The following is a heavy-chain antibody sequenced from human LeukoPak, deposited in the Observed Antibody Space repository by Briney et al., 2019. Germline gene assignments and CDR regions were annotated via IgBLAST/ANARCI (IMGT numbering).Heavy chain of an antibody. Sequence: ASVKVSCKASGYTFTSYAMNWVRQAPGQGLEWMGWINTNTGNPTYAQGFTGRFVFSLDTSVSTAYLQISSLKAEDTAVYYCARGLERVVSTNYYYYGMDVWGQGTTVTVSS. CDR3: ARGLERVVSTNYYYYGMDV. V-gene: IGHV7-4-1*02. D-gene: IGHD2-8*02. J-gene: IGHJ6*02. CDR1: GYTFTSYA. CDR2: INTNTGNP.